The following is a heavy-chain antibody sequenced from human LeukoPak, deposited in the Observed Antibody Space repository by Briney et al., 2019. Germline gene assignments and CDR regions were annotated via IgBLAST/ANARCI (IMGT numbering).Heavy chain of an antibody. D-gene: IGHD3-16*01. CDR1: GYTFRDHG. Sequence: HPGGSLRLSCVASGYTFRDHGMHWVRQAPGKGLEWVTMIWSTGTSAFYADSVGGRFTISRDNFKNTLYLQMNNLRVDDTGTYYCARELWRGSDYWGQGTLVTVSP. V-gene: IGHV3-33*01. J-gene: IGHJ4*02. CDR3: ARELWRGSDY. CDR2: IWSTGTSA.